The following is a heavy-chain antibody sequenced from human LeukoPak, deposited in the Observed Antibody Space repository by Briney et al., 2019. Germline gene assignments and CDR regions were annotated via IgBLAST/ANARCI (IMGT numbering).Heavy chain of an antibody. Sequence: SETLSLTCTVSGGSISSYYWSWIRQPPGKGLEWVGYIYYSGSTNYDPSLKSRVTISVDTSKNQFSLKLSSVTAADTAVYYCARGLGSGWYYYYCGMDVWGQGTTVTVSS. D-gene: IGHD6-19*01. CDR1: GGSISSYY. J-gene: IGHJ6*02. CDR2: IYYSGST. V-gene: IGHV4-59*01. CDR3: ARGLGSGWYYYYCGMDV.